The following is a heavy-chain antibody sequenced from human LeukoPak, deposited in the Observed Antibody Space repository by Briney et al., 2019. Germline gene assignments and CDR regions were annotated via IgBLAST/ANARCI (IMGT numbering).Heavy chain of an antibody. V-gene: IGHV4-34*01. CDR2: INHSGST. Sequence: PSETLSLTCAVYGGSFSGYFWNWIRQPPGKGLEWIGEINHSGSTNYSPSLKSRVTISFDTSKNQFSLKLSSVTAADTAVYYCARVSITGYCSSTSCYFPYYYYYMDVWGKGTTVTISS. CDR1: GGSFSGYF. J-gene: IGHJ6*03. CDR3: ARVSITGYCSSTSCYFPYYYYYMDV. D-gene: IGHD2-2*01.